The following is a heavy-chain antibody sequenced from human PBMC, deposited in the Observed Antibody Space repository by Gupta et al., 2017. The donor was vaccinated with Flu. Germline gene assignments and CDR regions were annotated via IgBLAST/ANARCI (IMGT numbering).Heavy chain of an antibody. D-gene: IGHD3-10*01. V-gene: IGHV5-51*01. J-gene: IGHJ6*02. CDR1: GYHFATHW. Sequence: EVHLVQSGAEVKEPGESLKISCQGSGYHFATHWIAWVRQMSGKGLEWMGIIYPGDFPGDSDIANSPSFQGHVTISADKSTSTAYLQWRSLKASDTGMYYCARKTCGSGPCEIDVWGQGTTVTVSS. CDR3: ARKTCGSGPCEIDV. CDR2: IYPGDFPGDSDI.